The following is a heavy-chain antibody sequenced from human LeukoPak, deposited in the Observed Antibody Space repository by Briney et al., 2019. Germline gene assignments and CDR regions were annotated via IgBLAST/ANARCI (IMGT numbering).Heavy chain of an antibody. J-gene: IGHJ5*02. CDR1: GFTVSSNY. D-gene: IGHD2-2*01. CDR2: IYSGGST. CDR3: AKDQSFVVPAANWFDP. V-gene: IGHV3-53*01. Sequence: GGSLRLSCAASGFTVSSNYMSWVRQAPGKGLEWVSVIYSGGSTYYADSVKGRFTISRDNSKNTLYLQMNSPRAEDTAVYYCAKDQSFVVPAANWFDPWGQGTLVTVSS.